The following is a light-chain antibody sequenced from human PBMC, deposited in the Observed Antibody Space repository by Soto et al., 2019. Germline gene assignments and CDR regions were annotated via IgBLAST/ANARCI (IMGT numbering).Light chain of an antibody. CDR1: QSISNN. Sequence: EIVLTQSPATLSLFPGERATLSCRASQSISNNLAWYQQKPGQAPSLLIYDASNMATGTTAGFSVSGSGTDFTLTISSLEPEDFDVYYCQRRNSWPPLFGGVTKVEI. CDR2: DAS. J-gene: IGKJ4*02. V-gene: IGKV3-11*01. CDR3: QRRNSWPPL.